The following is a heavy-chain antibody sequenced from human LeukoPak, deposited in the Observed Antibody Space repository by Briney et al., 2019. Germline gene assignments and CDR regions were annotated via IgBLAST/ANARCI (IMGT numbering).Heavy chain of an antibody. V-gene: IGHV3-74*03. D-gene: IGHD2-15*01. Sequence: GASLRLSCAASGFTFSNYFMHWVRQAPGRGLVWVSRINPDGTNTMYAGSVKGRFTISRDNAKNILYLQMNSLRDDDTAVYYCARRVDATRWFDPWGQGTLVTVSS. CDR2: INPDGTNT. CDR3: ARRVDATRWFDP. J-gene: IGHJ5*02. CDR1: GFTFSNYF.